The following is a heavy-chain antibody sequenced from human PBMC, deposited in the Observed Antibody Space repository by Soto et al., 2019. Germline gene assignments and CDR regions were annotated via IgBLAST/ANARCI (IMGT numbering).Heavy chain of an antibody. D-gene: IGHD4-17*01. CDR3: ARAGDYGDYVFDAFDI. V-gene: IGHV3-74*01. CDR1: GFTFSSYW. J-gene: IGHJ3*02. CDR2: INSDGSST. Sequence: LRLSCAASGFTFSSYWMHWVRQAPGKGLVWVSRINSDGSSTSYADSVKGRFTISRDNAKNTLYLQMNSLRAEDTAVYYCARAGDYGDYVFDAFDIWGQGTMVTVSS.